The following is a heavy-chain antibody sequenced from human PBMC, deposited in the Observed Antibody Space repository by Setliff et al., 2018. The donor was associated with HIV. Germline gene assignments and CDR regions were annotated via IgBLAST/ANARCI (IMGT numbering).Heavy chain of an antibody. CDR2: IYYGRSS. J-gene: IGHJ6*03. CDR1: GGSISDYY. Sequence: PSETLSLTCTVSGGSISDYYWSWIRQPPGKGLEWIGYIYYGRSSKYNPSLESRVTISVDTSKNQFSLKLSSVTAADTAVYYCARGSSWQYYYYYYMDVWGKGTTVTVSS. CDR3: ARGSSWQYYYYYYMDV. V-gene: IGHV4-59*01. D-gene: IGHD6-13*01.